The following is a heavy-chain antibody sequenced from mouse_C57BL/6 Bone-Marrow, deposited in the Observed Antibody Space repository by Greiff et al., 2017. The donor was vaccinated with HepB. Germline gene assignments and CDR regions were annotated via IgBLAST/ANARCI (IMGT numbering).Heavy chain of an antibody. J-gene: IGHJ2*01. CDR1: GYTFTSYW. D-gene: IGHD2-4*01. V-gene: IGHV1-7*01. CDR2: INPSSGYT. Sequence: QVQLQQSGAELAKPGASVKLSCKASGYTFTSYWMHWVKQRPGQGLEWIGYINPSSGYTKYNQKFKDKATLTADKSSSTAYMQLSSLTYEDSAVYYCAREWRLRRGYLDYWGQGTTLTGSS. CDR3: AREWRLRRGYLDY.